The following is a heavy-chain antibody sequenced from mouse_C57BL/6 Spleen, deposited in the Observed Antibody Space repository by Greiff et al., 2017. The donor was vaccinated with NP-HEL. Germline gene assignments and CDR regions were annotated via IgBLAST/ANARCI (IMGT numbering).Heavy chain of an antibody. J-gene: IGHJ4*01. Sequence: QVQLQQPGAELVRPGTSVKLSCKASGYTFTSYWMHWVKQRPGQGLEWIGVIDPSDSYTNYNQKFKGKATLTVDTSSSTAYMQLSSLTSEDSAVYYCARRYGSLYYAMDYWGQGTSVTVSS. D-gene: IGHD1-1*01. CDR2: IDPSDSYT. V-gene: IGHV1-59*01. CDR3: ARRYGSLYYAMDY. CDR1: GYTFTSYW.